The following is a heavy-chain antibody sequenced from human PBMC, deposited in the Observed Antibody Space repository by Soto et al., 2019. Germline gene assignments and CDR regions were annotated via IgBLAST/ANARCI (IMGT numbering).Heavy chain of an antibody. J-gene: IGHJ5*02. CDR1: GVTFDSFT. V-gene: IGHV1-69*13. D-gene: IGHD3-9*01. Sequence: ASVNVSCKPSGVTFDSFTFSWVRQAPGRGLEWMGGFVPMFGSASVAQRFQGRVRITADASTGTGYMELSDLRSDDSAIYYCAREDDTTGHYSWFDPWGPGTLVTVSS. CDR2: FVPMFGSA. CDR3: AREDDTTGHYSWFDP.